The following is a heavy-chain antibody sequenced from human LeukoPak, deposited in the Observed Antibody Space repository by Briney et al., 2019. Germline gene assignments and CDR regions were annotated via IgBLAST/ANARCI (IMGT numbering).Heavy chain of an antibody. J-gene: IGHJ3*02. Sequence: PGGSLRLSCAASGFTFSFYAMHWVRQAPGKGLEYVSAISGNGGSTYYANPVKGRFTISRDNSKNTLYLHMGSLRAEDMAVYYCAKVAGWRQLVQEGIGAFDIWGQGTMVTVSS. CDR2: ISGNGGST. D-gene: IGHD6-13*01. V-gene: IGHV3-64*01. CDR3: AKVAGWRQLVQEGIGAFDI. CDR1: GFTFSFYA.